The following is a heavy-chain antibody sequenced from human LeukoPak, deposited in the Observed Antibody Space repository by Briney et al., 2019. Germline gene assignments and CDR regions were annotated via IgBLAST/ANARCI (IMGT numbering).Heavy chain of an antibody. CDR1: GGSISSYY. CDR2: MYYSGSI. CDR3: ARGVQHCASTTCFASARDI. D-gene: IGHD2-2*01. Sequence: PSETLSLTCTVSGGSISSYYWTWIGQPPGKGLEWLGQMYYSGSIKYNPSLKSRVTVSTDTSKNQFSLKLRSVTAADTATYYCARGVQHCASTTCFASARDICGQGKMVTVSS. V-gene: IGHV4-59*01. J-gene: IGHJ3*02.